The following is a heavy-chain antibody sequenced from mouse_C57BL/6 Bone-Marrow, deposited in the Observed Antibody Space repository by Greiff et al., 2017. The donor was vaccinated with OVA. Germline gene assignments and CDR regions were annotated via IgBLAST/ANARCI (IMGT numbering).Heavy chain of an antibody. CDR3: TTPNYAMDY. Sequence: EVQGVESGAELVRPGASVKLSCTASGFNIKDDYMHWVKQRPEQGLEWIGWIDPENGDTEYASKFQGKATITADTSSNTAYLQLSSLTSEDTAVYYCTTPNYAMDYWGQGTAVTVSS. CDR2: IDPENGDT. CDR1: GFNIKDDY. J-gene: IGHJ4*01. V-gene: IGHV14-4*01.